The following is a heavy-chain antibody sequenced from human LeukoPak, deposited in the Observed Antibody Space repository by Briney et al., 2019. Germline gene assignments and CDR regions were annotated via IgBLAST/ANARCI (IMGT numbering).Heavy chain of an antibody. CDR3: ARDLSGWYDFYDY. CDR2: INAGNGDT. Sequence: ASVKVSCKASGYTFTNVVHWVRQAPGQRPEWMGWINAGNGDTKYSQNFQGRVTITRDTSASTAYMELRSLRSDDTAVYYCARDLSGWYDFYDYWGQGTLVTVSS. V-gene: IGHV1-3*01. D-gene: IGHD6-19*01. CDR1: GYTFTNV. J-gene: IGHJ4*02.